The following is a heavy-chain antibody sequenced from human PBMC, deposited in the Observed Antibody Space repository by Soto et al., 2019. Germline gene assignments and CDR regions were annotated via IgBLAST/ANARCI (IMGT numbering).Heavy chain of an antibody. CDR2: IKQDGSEK. J-gene: IGHJ1*01. Sequence: GGSLRLSCAASGFTFSSYWMSWVRQAPGKGLEWVANIKQDGSEKYYVDSVKGRFTISRDNAKNSLYLQMNSLRAEDTAVYYCARDRFVGGPNAEYFQHWGQGTLVTVSS. CDR3: ARDRFVGGPNAEYFQH. V-gene: IGHV3-7*03. CDR1: GFTFSSYW. D-gene: IGHD2-15*01.